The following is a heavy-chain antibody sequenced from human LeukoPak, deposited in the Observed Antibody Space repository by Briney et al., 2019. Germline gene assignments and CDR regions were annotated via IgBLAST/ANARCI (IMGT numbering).Heavy chain of an antibody. CDR1: GGSFSGYY. Sequence: SETLSLTCAVYGGSFSGYYRSWIRQPPGKGLEWIGEINHSGSTNYNPSLKSRVTISVDTSKNQFSLKLSSVTAADTAVYYCAGTMVRGVIKRLVRVTYFDYWGQGTLVTVSS. CDR2: INHSGST. D-gene: IGHD3-10*01. CDR3: AGTMVRGVIKRLVRVTYFDY. J-gene: IGHJ4*02. V-gene: IGHV4-34*01.